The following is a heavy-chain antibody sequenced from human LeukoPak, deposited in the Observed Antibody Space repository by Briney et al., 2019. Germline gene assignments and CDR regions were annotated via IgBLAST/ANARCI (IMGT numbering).Heavy chain of an antibody. V-gene: IGHV4-59*11. CDR2: IYHSGST. J-gene: IGHJ6*03. D-gene: IGHD1-26*01. CDR1: GGSMSSHY. CDR3: ARWSGSVTAGDVSLYLDV. Sequence: SETLSLTCTVSGGSMSSHYWSCLRQPPGKGLEGFGTIYHSGSTNYNPSRKNRVTISMDTSKIPVSLKLSSVTAADTAVYYCARWSGSVTAGDVSLYLDVWGEGTTVTVSS.